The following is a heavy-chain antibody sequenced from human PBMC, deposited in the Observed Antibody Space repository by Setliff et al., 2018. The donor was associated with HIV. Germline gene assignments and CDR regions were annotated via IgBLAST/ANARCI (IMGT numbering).Heavy chain of an antibody. CDR1: GFTFNDYV. V-gene: IGHV3-11*01. CDR2: ISPGGNTI. J-gene: IGHJ6*03. Sequence: NPGGSLRLSCAASGFTFNDYVMSWIRQAPGKGLEWVSYISPGGNTIYYADSVKGRFTISRDNTKNSLYLQMNSLRAEDTALYYCAREGGMVRGALYYYYYYYMDVWGKGTTVTVSS. CDR3: AREGGMVRGALYYYYYYYMDV. D-gene: IGHD3-10*01.